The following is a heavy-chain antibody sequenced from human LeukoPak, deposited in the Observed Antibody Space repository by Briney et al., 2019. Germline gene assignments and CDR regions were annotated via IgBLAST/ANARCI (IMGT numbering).Heavy chain of an antibody. CDR2: ISENGGII. D-gene: IGHD5-24*01. CDR3: AKGLRRDGYNRFGWFDR. J-gene: IGHJ5*02. V-gene: IGHV3-43*02. Sequence: GGSLRLSCAASGLTFDDYAMHWVRQAPGKGLEWVSLISENGGIIYYADSLKGRFTISRDNSKNSLYLQMNSLRAEDTALYYCAKGLRRDGYNRFGWFDRWGQGTLVTVSS. CDR1: GLTFDDYA.